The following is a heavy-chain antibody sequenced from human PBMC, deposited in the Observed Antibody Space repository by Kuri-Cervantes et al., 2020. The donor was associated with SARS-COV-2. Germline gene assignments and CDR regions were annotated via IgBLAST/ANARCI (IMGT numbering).Heavy chain of an antibody. J-gene: IGHJ2*01. Sequence: SETLSLTCTVSGDSITTSPYYWAWVRQPPGKVLEWIGSFYYGGSTYENPSLKSRVTMSVDTSQNQFSLKLSPVTAADTAVYYCARVRYCSSTSCRLGWYFDLWGRGTLVTVSS. CDR3: ARVRYCSSTSCRLGWYFDL. CDR1: GDSITTSPYY. D-gene: IGHD2-2*01. CDR2: FYYGGST. V-gene: IGHV4-39*07.